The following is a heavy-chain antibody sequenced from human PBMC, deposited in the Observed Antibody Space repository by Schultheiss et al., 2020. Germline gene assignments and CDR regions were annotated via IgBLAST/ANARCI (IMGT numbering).Heavy chain of an antibody. J-gene: IGHJ4*02. Sequence: SETLSLTCTVSGGSISSYYWSWIRQPAGKGLEWIGRIYTSGSTNYNPSLKSRVTMSVDTSKNQFSLKLSSVTAADTAVYYCARGNGSSWNYNNYFDYWGQGTLVTVSS. CDR3: ARGNGSSWNYNNYFDY. V-gene: IGHV4-4*07. CDR2: IYTSGST. D-gene: IGHD6-13*01. CDR1: GGSISSYY.